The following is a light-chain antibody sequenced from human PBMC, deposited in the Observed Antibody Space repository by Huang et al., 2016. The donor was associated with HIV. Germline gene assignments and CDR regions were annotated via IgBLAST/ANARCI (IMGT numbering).Light chain of an antibody. V-gene: IGKV1-5*03. CDR3: QQYSAYSWT. J-gene: IGKJ1*01. Sequence: DIQMTQSPSTLSASVGDRVTITCRASQSISTWLAWYQQKPGKAPKRLSYKASNLEDGVPSMFSGSGSGTEFTLTISSLQPDDFATYYCQQYSAYSWTFGQGTKVDIK. CDR2: KAS. CDR1: QSISTW.